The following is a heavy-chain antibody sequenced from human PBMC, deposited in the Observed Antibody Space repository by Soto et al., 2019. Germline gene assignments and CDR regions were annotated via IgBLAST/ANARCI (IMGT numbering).Heavy chain of an antibody. V-gene: IGHV3-30*18. CDR3: AKVVRADSTSSNFYYYSGMDV. CDR2: ISNDGSNK. Sequence: ESGGGVVQPGRSLRLSCAASGFSFSTYGMHWVRQAPGKGLEWMAVISNDGSNKYYADSVKGRFTISRDNSKDTLFLQMNSLRGEDTAVYYCAKVVRADSTSSNFYYYSGMDVWGQGTTVTVSS. J-gene: IGHJ6*02. CDR1: GFSFSTYG. D-gene: IGHD6-6*01.